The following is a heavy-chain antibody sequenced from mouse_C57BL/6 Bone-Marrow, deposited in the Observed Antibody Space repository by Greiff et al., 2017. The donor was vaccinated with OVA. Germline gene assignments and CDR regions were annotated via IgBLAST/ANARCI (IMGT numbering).Heavy chain of an antibody. D-gene: IGHD4-1*01. Sequence: QVHVKQSGAELAKPGASVKLSCKASGYTLPSYWMHWVKRRPGQGLEWIGYIIPSSGYTKYNQKFKNKATLTADKSSSTAYMQLSSLTYEDSAVYYCAGTGCYFDYWGQGTTLTVSS. CDR1: GYTLPSYW. CDR3: AGTGCYFDY. CDR2: IIPSSGYT. V-gene: IGHV1-7*01. J-gene: IGHJ2*01.